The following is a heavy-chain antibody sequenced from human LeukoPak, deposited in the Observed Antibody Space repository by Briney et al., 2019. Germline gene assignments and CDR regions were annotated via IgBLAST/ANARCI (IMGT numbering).Heavy chain of an antibody. J-gene: IGHJ4*02. CDR3: ARGLPYYDILTGYFTPHKYYFDY. CDR1: GGSFSGYY. V-gene: IGHV4-34*01. CDR2: INHSGST. Sequence: SETLSVTCAVYGGSFSGYYWSWIRQPPGKGLEWIGEINHSGSTNYNPSLKSRVTISVDTSKNQFSLKLSSVTAADTAVYYCARGLPYYDILTGYFTPHKYYFDYWGQGTLVTVSS. D-gene: IGHD3-9*01.